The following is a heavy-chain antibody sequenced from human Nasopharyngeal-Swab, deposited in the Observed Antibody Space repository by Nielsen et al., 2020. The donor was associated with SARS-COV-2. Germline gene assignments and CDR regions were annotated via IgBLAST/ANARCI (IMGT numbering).Heavy chain of an antibody. CDR2: ISYDGSNK. CDR1: GFTFSSYG. J-gene: IGHJ4*02. D-gene: IGHD7-27*01. Sequence: FLRLSCAASGFTFSSYGMHWVRQAPGKGLEWVAVISYDGSNKYYADSVKGRFTISRDNAKNSLYLQMNSLRDEDTAVYYCARDRAANWGNPLGEGFDYWGQGTLVTVSS. CDR3: ARDRAANWGNPLGEGFDY. V-gene: IGHV3-30*03.